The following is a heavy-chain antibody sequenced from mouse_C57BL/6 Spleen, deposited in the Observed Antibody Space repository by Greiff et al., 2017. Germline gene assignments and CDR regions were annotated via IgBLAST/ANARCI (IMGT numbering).Heavy chain of an antibody. CDR1: GYTFTSYW. CDR3: TRTPYYYGSSDEGGAMDY. Sequence: EVQLQQSGTVLARPGASVKMSCKTSGYTFTSYWMHWVKQRPGQGLEWIGAIYPGNSDTSYNQTFKGKAKLTAVTSASTAYMELSSLTNEDSAVYYCTRTPYYYGSSDEGGAMDYWGQGTSVTVSS. J-gene: IGHJ4*01. CDR2: IYPGNSDT. D-gene: IGHD1-1*01. V-gene: IGHV1-5*01.